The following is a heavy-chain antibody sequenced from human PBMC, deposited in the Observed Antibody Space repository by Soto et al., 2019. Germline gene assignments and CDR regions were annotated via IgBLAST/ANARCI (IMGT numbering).Heavy chain of an antibody. V-gene: IGHV1-18*04. CDR2: ISGHNGKA. CDR3: ARKGYIGNFAMDV. J-gene: IGHJ6*02. D-gene: IGHD5-12*01. CDR1: GYTFTSYD. Sequence: QVQLVQSGAEVKEPGASVTVSCKASGYTFTSYDVMWVRKAPGQGLEWMGWISGHNGKADYAENFPGRVIMPTDTSTATASMDLRGLRSDDTAVYYCARKGYIGNFAMDVWSQGTTVNVS.